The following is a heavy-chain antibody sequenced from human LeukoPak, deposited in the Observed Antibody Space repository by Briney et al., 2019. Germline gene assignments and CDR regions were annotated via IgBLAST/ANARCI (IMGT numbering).Heavy chain of an antibody. CDR2: ISSSSSYI. J-gene: IGHJ6*02. D-gene: IGHD2-2*03. Sequence: GGSLRLSYAASGFTFSSYSMNWVRQTPGKGLEWVSSISSSSSYIYYADSVKGRFTISRDNAKNSLYLQMNSLRAEDTAVYYCASTLVSVVVPAATPLYGMDVWGQGTTVTVSS. CDR1: GFTFSSYS. V-gene: IGHV3-21*01. CDR3: ASTLVSVVVPAATPLYGMDV.